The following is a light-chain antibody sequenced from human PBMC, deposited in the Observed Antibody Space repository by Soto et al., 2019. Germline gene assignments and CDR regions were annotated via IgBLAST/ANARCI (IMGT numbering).Light chain of an antibody. J-gene: IGKJ4*01. CDR1: QSINSD. CDR2: GAS. V-gene: IGKV3-15*01. CDR3: QQYNNWPLT. Sequence: EIVMMQSPVTLSVSPGERATLSCRASQSINSDLAWYQQKPGQAPRLLIYGASTRATGIPARFSGSGSGTEFTLTISSLQSEDFAVYYCQQYNNWPLTFGGGAKVEIK.